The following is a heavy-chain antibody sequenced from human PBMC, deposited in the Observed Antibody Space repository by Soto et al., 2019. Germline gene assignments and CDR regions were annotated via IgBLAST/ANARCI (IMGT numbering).Heavy chain of an antibody. Sequence: GASVKASCKASGATISSYAISWVRQAPGQGLEWMGGIIAIFGTANYAQKFQGRVTITADESTSTAYMELSSLRSEDTAAYYCATGIVVVTAIDAFDIWGQGTMVTVSS. CDR1: GATISSYA. CDR3: ATGIVVVTAIDAFDI. J-gene: IGHJ3*02. V-gene: IGHV1-69*13. D-gene: IGHD2-21*02. CDR2: IIAIFGTA.